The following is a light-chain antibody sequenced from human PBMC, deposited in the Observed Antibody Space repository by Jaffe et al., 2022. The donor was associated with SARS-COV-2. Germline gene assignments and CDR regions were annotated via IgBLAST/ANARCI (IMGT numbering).Light chain of an antibody. CDR2: GAS. V-gene: IGKV1-39*01. CDR1: QSIAKN. J-gene: IGKJ1*01. Sequence: DIQMIQSPSSLSASVRDRVTITCRASQSIAKNLNWYQHKPGRAPKVLIYGASNLYFDVPSRFSGSGSGTDFSLTISSLQPEDFATYYCQHTHGTVWAFGQGTKV. CDR3: QHTHGTVWA.